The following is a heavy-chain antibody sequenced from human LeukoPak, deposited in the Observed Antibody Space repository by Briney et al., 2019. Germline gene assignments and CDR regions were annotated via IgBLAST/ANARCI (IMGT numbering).Heavy chain of an antibody. Sequence: GGSLRLSCAASGFTFSSYWMSWVRQAPGKGLEWVANIKQDGSEKYYVDSVKGRFTISRDNAKNSLYLQMNSLRAEDTAVYYCARDRYDYVWGSYRSSYYFDYWGQGTLVTVSS. CDR3: ARDRYDYVWGSYRSSYYFDY. CDR1: GFTFSSYW. D-gene: IGHD3-16*02. CDR2: IKQDGSEK. V-gene: IGHV3-7*01. J-gene: IGHJ4*02.